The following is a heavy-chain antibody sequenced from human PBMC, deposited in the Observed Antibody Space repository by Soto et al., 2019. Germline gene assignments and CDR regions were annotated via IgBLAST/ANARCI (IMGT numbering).Heavy chain of an antibody. Sequence: ASVKVSCKTSGYTFTTYFIHWVRQAPGQGLEWLGWINVDSGDTKSADGFKGRVTLTRDTSITTADMELTSLTSDDTAVYYCARGGFSYDSSGYPFAFWGQGTLVTVSS. J-gene: IGHJ5*01. D-gene: IGHD3-22*01. CDR3: ARGGFSYDSSGYPFAF. CDR2: INVDSGDT. CDR1: GYTFTTYF. V-gene: IGHV1-2*07.